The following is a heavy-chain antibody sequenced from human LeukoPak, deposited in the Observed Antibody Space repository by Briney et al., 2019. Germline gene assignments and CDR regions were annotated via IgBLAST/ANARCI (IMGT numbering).Heavy chain of an antibody. CDR2: ISGSGDST. D-gene: IGHD1-26*01. Sequence: GGSLRLSCAASGFTFSTYAVNWVRQAPGKGLEWVSTISGSGDSTYYADSVKGRFTISRDNSKNTLYLQMNSLRAEDTAVYYCAKKGSREFDYWGQGTLVTVSS. CDR1: GFTFSTYA. J-gene: IGHJ4*02. V-gene: IGHV3-23*01. CDR3: AKKGSREFDY.